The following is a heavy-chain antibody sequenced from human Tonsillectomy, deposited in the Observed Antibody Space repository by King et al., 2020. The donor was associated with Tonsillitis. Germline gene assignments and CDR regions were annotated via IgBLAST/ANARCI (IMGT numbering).Heavy chain of an antibody. J-gene: IGHJ4*02. Sequence: VQLVESGGGLVQPVGSLRLSCAASGFTFSSYWMRWVLQAPGKGLEWVANIKQGGREKYFGVAVKGRCTISRDNAKNSLYLQMNSLRAEDTAVYYCARVKSGYDHFDYWGQGTLVTVSS. CDR2: IKQGGREK. V-gene: IGHV3-7*01. CDR3: ARVKSGYDHFDY. D-gene: IGHD5-12*01. CDR1: GFTFSSYW.